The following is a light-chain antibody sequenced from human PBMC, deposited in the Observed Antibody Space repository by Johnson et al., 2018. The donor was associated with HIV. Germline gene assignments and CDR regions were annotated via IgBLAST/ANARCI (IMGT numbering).Light chain of an antibody. CDR1: SSNIGNNY. V-gene: IGLV1-51*01. J-gene: IGLJ1*01. CDR2: DNN. Sequence: QSVLTQPPSVSAAPGQKVTISCSGSSSNIGNNYVSWYQQLPGIAPKLLIYDNNKRPSGIPDRFSGSKYGTSATLGITGLQTGDEANYYCGTWDTSLSAGDVFGTGTKVTVL. CDR3: GTWDTSLSAGDV.